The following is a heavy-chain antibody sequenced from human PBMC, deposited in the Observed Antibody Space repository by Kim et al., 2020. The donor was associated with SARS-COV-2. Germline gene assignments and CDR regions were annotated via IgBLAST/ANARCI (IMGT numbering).Heavy chain of an antibody. CDR2: ISGSGGST. V-gene: IGHV3-23*01. CDR1: GFTFSSYA. J-gene: IGHJ4*02. CDR3: AKDDSSGYYFGYFDY. Sequence: RGSLRLSCAASGFTFSSYAMSWVRQAPGKGLEWVSAISGSGGSTYYADSVKGRFTISRDNSKNTLYLQMNSLRAEDTAVYYCAKDDSSGYYFGYFDYWGQGTLVTVSS. D-gene: IGHD3-22*01.